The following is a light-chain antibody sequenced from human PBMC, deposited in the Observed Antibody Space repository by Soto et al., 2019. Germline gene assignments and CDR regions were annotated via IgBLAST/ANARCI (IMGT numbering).Light chain of an antibody. J-gene: IGLJ1*01. CDR3: FSFTTTSTHV. CDR2: EVN. CDR1: SSDLDY. Sequence: QSALTQPASVSGSPGQSITVSCTGTSSDLDYVSWYQQHPGKAPKLMISEVNNRPSGVSNRFSGSKSGNTAYLTISGLQVEDEAEYFCFSFTTTSTHVFGTGTKLTVL. V-gene: IGLV2-14*01.